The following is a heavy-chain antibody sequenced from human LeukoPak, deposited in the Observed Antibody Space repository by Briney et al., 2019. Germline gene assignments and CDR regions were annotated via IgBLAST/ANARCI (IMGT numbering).Heavy chain of an antibody. V-gene: IGHV1-69*13. D-gene: IGHD2-2*01. J-gene: IGHJ5*02. Sequence: ASVKVSCKASGGTLSSYAIGWVRQAPGQGLEWMGGIIPIFGTANYAQKFQGRVTITADESTSTAYMELSSLRSEDTAVYYCARDSALGYCSSTSCGFNWFDPWGQGTLVTVSS. CDR3: ARDSALGYCSSTSCGFNWFDP. CDR2: IIPIFGTA. CDR1: GGTLSSYA.